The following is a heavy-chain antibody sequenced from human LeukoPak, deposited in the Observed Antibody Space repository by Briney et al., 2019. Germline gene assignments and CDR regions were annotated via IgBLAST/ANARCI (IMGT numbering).Heavy chain of an antibody. J-gene: IGHJ4*03. CDR2: ISGSGGST. D-gene: IGHD3-10*01. CDR3: AKSVVLLWFGELLSCDY. CDR1: GFTFSSYA. Sequence: PGGSLRLSCAASGFTFSSYAMSWVRQAPGKGLEWVSAISGSGGSTYYADSVKGRFTISRDNSKNTLYLQMNSLRAEDTAVYYCAKSVVLLWFGELLSCDYWGQGTTVTVSS. V-gene: IGHV3-23*01.